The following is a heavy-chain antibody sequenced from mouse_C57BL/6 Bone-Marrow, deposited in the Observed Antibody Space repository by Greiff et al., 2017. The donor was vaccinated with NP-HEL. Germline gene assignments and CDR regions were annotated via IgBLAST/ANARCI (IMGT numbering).Heavy chain of an antibody. Sequence: EVKLVESGGGLVKPGGSLKLSCAASGFTFSDYGMHWVRQAPEKGLEWVAYISSGSSTIYYADTVKGRFTISRDNAKNTLFLQMTSLRSEDTAMYYCASLYGSSPYYAMEYWGQGTSVTVAS. CDR3: ASLYGSSPYYAMEY. CDR1: GFTFSDYG. D-gene: IGHD1-1*01. V-gene: IGHV5-17*01. J-gene: IGHJ4*01. CDR2: ISSGSSTI.